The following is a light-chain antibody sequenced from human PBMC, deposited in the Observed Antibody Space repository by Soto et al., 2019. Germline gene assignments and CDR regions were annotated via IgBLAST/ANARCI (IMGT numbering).Light chain of an antibody. J-gene: IGKJ1*01. Sequence: DIEMTQSPSTLSAYVGDRVIITCRASQSIDIWLAWYQQKPGKAPKVLIYKTSSLESGVPSRFSGSGSGTEFTLTISSLQPDDIGTYYCQQYKRFWTFGQGTKVEI. CDR3: QQYKRFWT. CDR2: KTS. V-gene: IGKV1-5*03. CDR1: QSIDIW.